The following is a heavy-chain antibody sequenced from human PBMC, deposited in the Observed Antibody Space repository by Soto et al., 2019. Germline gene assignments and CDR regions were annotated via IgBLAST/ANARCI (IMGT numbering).Heavy chain of an antibody. CDR3: ARVGRYFDSLPNWFDP. Sequence: QVQLQESGPGLVKPSQTLSLTCTVSGGSISSGGYYWSWIRQHPGKGLEWIGYIYYSGSTYYNPSLKSRVTISVDTSKNQLSLKLSSVTAADTAVYYCARVGRYFDSLPNWFDPWGQGTLVTVSS. CDR2: IYYSGST. D-gene: IGHD3-9*01. V-gene: IGHV4-31*03. CDR1: GGSISSGGYY. J-gene: IGHJ5*02.